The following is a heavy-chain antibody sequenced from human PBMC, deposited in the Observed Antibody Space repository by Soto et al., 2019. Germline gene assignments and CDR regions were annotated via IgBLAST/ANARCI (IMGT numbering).Heavy chain of an antibody. J-gene: IGHJ5*02. D-gene: IGHD6-19*01. Sequence: SETLSVTCTVSGGTIIRYYWSWIRQPPGKGLEWIGHIYHSGGTNYNPSLKSRVTISADTSKNQFSLRLKSVTPADTAVYYCERDLAVAGRLYNWFDPWGHGTLVTVSS. CDR2: IYHSGGT. CDR1: GGTIIRYY. V-gene: IGHV4-59*01. CDR3: ERDLAVAGRLYNWFDP.